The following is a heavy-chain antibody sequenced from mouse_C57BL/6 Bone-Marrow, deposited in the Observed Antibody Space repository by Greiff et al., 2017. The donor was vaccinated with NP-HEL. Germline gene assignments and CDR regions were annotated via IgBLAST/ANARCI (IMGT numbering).Heavy chain of an antibody. CDR2: IYPGSGST. D-gene: IGHD4-1*01. V-gene: IGHV1-55*01. CDR1: GYTFTSYW. CDR3: AREILGYFDV. Sequence: QVHVKQPGAELVKPGASVKMSCKASGYTFTSYWITWVKQRPGQGLEWIGDIYPGSGSTNYNEKFKSKATLTVDTSSSTAYMQLSSLTSEDSAVYYCAREILGYFDVWGTGTTVTVSS. J-gene: IGHJ1*03.